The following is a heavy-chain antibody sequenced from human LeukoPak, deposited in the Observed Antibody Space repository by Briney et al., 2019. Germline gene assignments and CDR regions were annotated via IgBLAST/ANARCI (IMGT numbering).Heavy chain of an antibody. V-gene: IGHV4-39*01. Sequence: SETLSLTCTVSGGSISNSNYYWGWIRQPPGKGLEWIASIFSGGNPYYNPSLKSRVTISVDTSKSQFSLKLSSVTAADTAVYYCARERIQLDPWGQGTLVTVSS. D-gene: IGHD2-15*01. CDR1: GGSISNSNYY. CDR3: ARERIQLDP. CDR2: IFSGGNP. J-gene: IGHJ5*02.